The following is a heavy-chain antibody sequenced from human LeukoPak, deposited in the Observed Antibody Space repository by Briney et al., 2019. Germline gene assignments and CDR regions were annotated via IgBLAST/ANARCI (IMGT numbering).Heavy chain of an antibody. CDR3: ARDNPPYYGAGLDI. D-gene: IGHD3-10*01. Sequence: GGSLRLSCAASGFTFSSYWMSWVRQAPGKGLEWVANIKQDGSEKYYVDSVKGRFTISRDNAKNSLYLQMNSLRAEDTAVYYCARDNPPYYGAGLDIWGQGTMVTVSS. CDR2: IKQDGSEK. J-gene: IGHJ3*02. CDR1: GFTFSSYW. V-gene: IGHV3-7*01.